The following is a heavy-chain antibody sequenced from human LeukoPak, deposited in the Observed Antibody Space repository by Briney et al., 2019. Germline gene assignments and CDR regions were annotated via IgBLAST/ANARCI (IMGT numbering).Heavy chain of an antibody. CDR1: GFTFSSYA. CDR3: TTDPVNNKGGRPISYSITMVRGVTVYYYYMDV. CDR2: IKSKTDGGTT. J-gene: IGHJ6*03. V-gene: IGHV3-15*01. D-gene: IGHD3-10*01. Sequence: PGGSLRLSCAASGFTFSSYAMSWVRQAPGKGLEWVGRIKSKTDGGTTDYAAPVKGRFTISRDDSKNTLYLQMNSLKTEDTAVYYCTTDPVNNKGGRPISYSITMVRGVTVYYYYMDVWGKGTTVTVSS.